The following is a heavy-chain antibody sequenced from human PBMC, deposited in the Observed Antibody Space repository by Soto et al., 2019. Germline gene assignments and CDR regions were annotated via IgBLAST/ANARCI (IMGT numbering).Heavy chain of an antibody. CDR1: GGSISSGDYY. D-gene: IGHD6-13*01. J-gene: IGHJ5*02. Sequence: QVQLQESGPGLVKPSQTLFLTCTVSGGSISSGDYYWSWIRQPPGKGLEWIGYIYYSGITYYNPCLKCRVTISVDTPKNQFSLKLRSVTAADTAVYYCARVGVMYSSSWEGAGWFDPWGQGTLVTVSS. CDR2: IYYSGIT. CDR3: ARVGVMYSSSWEGAGWFDP. V-gene: IGHV4-30-4*01.